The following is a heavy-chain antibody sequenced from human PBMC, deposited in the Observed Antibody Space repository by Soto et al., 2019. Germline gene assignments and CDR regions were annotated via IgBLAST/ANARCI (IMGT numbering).Heavy chain of an antibody. CDR3: ARQGDFGITMIVVANLFDP. Sequence: GESLKISCKGSGYSFTSYWISWVRQMPGKGLEWMGRIDPSDSYTNYSPSFQGHVTISADKSISTAYLQWSSLKASDTAMYYCARQGDFGITMIVVANLFDPWGQGTLVTVSS. CDR2: IDPSDSYT. J-gene: IGHJ5*02. CDR1: GYSFTSYW. D-gene: IGHD3-22*01. V-gene: IGHV5-10-1*01.